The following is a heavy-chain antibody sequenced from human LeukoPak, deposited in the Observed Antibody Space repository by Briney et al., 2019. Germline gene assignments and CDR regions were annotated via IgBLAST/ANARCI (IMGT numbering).Heavy chain of an antibody. CDR2: ISGSGGST. J-gene: IGHJ6*02. CDR1: GFTFSSYA. CDR3: AKDLIAVAGMGYYYYYYGMDV. D-gene: IGHD6-19*01. V-gene: IGHV3-23*01. Sequence: SGGSLRLSCAASGFTFSSYAMSWVRQAPGKGLEWVSAISGSGGSTYYADSVKGRFTISRDNSKNTLYLQMNSLRAEDTAVYYCAKDLIAVAGMGYYYYYYGMDVWGQGTTVNVSS.